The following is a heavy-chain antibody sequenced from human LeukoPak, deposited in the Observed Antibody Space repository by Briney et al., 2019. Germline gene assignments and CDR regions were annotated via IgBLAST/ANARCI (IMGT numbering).Heavy chain of an antibody. CDR3: ARESSTDY. D-gene: IGHD5/OR15-5a*01. Sequence: GRSLRLSCAASGFTFSSYSMNWVRQAPGKGLEWVSYISSTSSTIYYADSVKGRFTISRDNAKNSLYLQMNSLRAEDTAVYYCARESSTDYWGQRTLVTVSS. J-gene: IGHJ4*02. V-gene: IGHV3-48*01. CDR2: ISSTSSTI. CDR1: GFTFSSYS.